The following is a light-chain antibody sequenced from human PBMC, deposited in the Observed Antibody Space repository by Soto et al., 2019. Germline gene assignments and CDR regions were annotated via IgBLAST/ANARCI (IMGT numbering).Light chain of an antibody. Sequence: QSVLTQPPSVSGTRGQRVTISCSGSSSNIGSNTANWYQHLPGTAPKVLIYSNNRRPSRVPDRLSGSKSGTSASLAISGLQSEDEADYYCAAWDDSLNGRVFGGGTKLTVL. CDR1: SSNIGSNT. V-gene: IGLV1-44*01. CDR3: AAWDDSLNGRV. J-gene: IGLJ3*02. CDR2: SNN.